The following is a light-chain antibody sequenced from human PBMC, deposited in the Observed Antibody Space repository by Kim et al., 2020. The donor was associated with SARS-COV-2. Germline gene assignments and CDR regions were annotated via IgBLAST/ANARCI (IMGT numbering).Light chain of an antibody. J-gene: IGLJ3*02. CDR1: SGSIASNY. Sequence: TVTIPCARGSGSIASNYVQWYQQRPGSAPTTVIYADTQRPSGVPNRFSGSIDSSSNSASLTISGMRPEDEADYYCQSYDSSNHWVFGGGTQLTVL. CDR2: ADT. V-gene: IGLV6-57*03. CDR3: QSYDSSNHWV.